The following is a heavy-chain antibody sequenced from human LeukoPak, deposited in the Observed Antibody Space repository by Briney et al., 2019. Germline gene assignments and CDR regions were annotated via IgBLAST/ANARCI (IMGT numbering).Heavy chain of an antibody. CDR2: IYYSGST. D-gene: IGHD6-19*01. CDR3: ARVEAVAGTVDY. CDR1: GGSISSYY. Sequence: SETLSLTCNASGGSISSYYWSWIRQPPGKGLEWIGYIYYSGSTNYNPSLKSRVTISVDTSKNQFSLKLSSVTAADTAVYYCARVEAVAGTVDYWGQGTLVTVSP. J-gene: IGHJ4*02. V-gene: IGHV4-59*01.